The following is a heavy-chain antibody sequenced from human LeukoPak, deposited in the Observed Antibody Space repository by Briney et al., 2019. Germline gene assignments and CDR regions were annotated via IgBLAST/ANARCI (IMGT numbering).Heavy chain of an antibody. D-gene: IGHD6-13*01. CDR1: GFTFSSYG. Sequence: PGRSLRLSCAASGFTFSSYGMHWVRQAPGKGLEWVAVIWYDGSNKNHGDSVKGRFTISRDNSKNTLYLQMNSLRAEDTAVYYCARGHSSSWYYFDYWGQGTLVTVSS. CDR2: IWYDGSNK. J-gene: IGHJ4*02. CDR3: ARGHSSSWYYFDY. V-gene: IGHV3-33*01.